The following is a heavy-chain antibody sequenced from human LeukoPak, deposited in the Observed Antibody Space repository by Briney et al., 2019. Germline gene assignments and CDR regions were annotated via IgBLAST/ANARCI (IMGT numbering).Heavy chain of an antibody. V-gene: IGHV3-53*01. D-gene: IGHD6-13*01. CDR3: ARSQTEQQLAHYYYYYYMDV. CDR2: IYSGGST. J-gene: IGHJ6*03. CDR1: GFTVSSNY. Sequence: GGSLRLSCAASGFTVSSNYMSWVRQAPGKGLEWVSVIYSGGSTYYADSVKGRFTISRDNSKNTLYLQMNSLRAEDTAVYYCARSQTEQQLAHYYYYYYMDVWGKGTTVTVSS.